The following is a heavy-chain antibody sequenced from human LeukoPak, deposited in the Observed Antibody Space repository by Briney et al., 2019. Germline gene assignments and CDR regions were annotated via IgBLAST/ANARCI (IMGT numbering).Heavy chain of an antibody. CDR3: AQGGLRLDY. CDR2: IRYDGSLE. CDR1: GFTFSSYG. V-gene: IGHV3-30*02. J-gene: IGHJ4*02. Sequence: GGSLRLSCAASGFTFSSYGMHWVRQAPGKGLEWVTFIRYDGSLEFYADSVEGRFTISRDNSNNTLYPQMNSLRTEDTAVYYCAQGGLRLDYWGRGTLVTVSS.